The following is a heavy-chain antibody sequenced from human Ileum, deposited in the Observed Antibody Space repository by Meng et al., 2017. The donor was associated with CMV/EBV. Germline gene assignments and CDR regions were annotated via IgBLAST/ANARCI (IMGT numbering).Heavy chain of an antibody. CDR3: ARFASLGY. D-gene: IGHD3-10*01. V-gene: IGHV3-7*01. Sequence: GGSLRLSCATSGFTFVNTWMTWVRQAPGKGPEWVATINEDGRAKYYSDSVKGRFTMSRDNAKTSLYLQMNDLRAGDTAIYYCARFASLGYWGQGTLVTVSS. CDR1: GFTFVNTW. J-gene: IGHJ4*02. CDR2: INEDGRAK.